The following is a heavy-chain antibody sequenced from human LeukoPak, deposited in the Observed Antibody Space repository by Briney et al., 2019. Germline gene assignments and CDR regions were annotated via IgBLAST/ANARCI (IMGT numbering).Heavy chain of an antibody. Sequence: GESLKISCKGSGYSFTSYWISWVRQMPGKGLEWMGRIDPSDSYTNYSPSFQGHVTISADKSISTAYLQWSSLKASDTAMYYCARLRYYYDSSGYYHDAFDIWGQGTMVTVSS. V-gene: IGHV5-10-1*01. CDR3: ARLRYYYDSSGYYHDAFDI. CDR2: IDPSDSYT. J-gene: IGHJ3*02. CDR1: GYSFTSYW. D-gene: IGHD3-22*01.